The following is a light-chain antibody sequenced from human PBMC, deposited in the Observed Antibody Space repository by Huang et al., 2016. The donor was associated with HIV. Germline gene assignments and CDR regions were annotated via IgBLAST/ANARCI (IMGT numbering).Light chain of an antibody. CDR2: GAS. J-gene: IGKJ1*01. CDR1: QSVSSSY. CDR3: QQYGSSPT. V-gene: IGKV3-20*01. Sequence: IVLTQSPGTLSLSPGERATLSCRASQSVSSSYLAWYKQKPVQAPRLLIYGASSRATGIPDRFSRSVSVTDFTLPISRLEPEDFAVYYCQQYGSSPTFGQGTKVEIK.